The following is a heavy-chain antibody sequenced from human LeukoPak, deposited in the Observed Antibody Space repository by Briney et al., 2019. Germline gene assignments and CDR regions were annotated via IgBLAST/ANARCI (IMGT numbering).Heavy chain of an antibody. V-gene: IGHV4-39*01. CDR3: ARVYYESSGYYFYTMDV. CDR2: IYYSGST. CDR1: GGSLSSSSYY. D-gene: IGHD3-22*01. Sequence: SETLSLTCTVSGGSLSSSSYYWGWIRQPPGKGLQWLGSIYYSGSTYYNPSLKSRVTISVDTSKNQFSLRLSSVTAADTAVYYCARVYYESSGYYFYTMDVWGQGATVTVSS. J-gene: IGHJ6*02.